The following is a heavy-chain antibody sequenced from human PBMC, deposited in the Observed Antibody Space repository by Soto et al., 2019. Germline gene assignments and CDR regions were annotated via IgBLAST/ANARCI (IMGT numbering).Heavy chain of an antibody. D-gene: IGHD2-8*02. Sequence: NLSLTCTVSGDSIGGVGYWSWIRQFPGRGLEWIGCISSSGSTYYNPALNNRISLSLDTSQNQFSLKLLSVTAADTAIYYCARSGFTGIVIPRHLFALCGQRSLVTFSS. V-gene: IGHV4-31*03. CDR2: ISSSGST. J-gene: IGHJ5*02. CDR1: GDSIGGVGY. CDR3: ARSGFTGIVIPRHLFAL.